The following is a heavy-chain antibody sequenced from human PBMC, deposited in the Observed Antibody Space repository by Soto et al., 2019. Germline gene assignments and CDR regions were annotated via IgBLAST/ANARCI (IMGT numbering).Heavy chain of an antibody. J-gene: IGHJ6*02. CDR2: ACYRSQWYY. CDR3: TKQKGDSRNYNGMDV. V-gene: IGHV6-1*01. Sequence: PSQTLSLTCAISGDSVSSNSAAWNWIRQSPSRGLEWLGRACYRSQWYYDSAVSVRSRITVIPDTSKNPFSLQLNSVTPEDTAVYYCTKQKGDSRNYNGMDVWGQGTKVTVSS. CDR1: GDSVSSNSAA. D-gene: IGHD2-21*02.